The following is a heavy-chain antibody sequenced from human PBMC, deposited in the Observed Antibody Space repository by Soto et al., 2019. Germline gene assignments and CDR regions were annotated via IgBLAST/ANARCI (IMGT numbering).Heavy chain of an antibody. D-gene: IGHD4-17*01. CDR3: ASLVTVTTIGYFDL. CDR2: ISTNGGTT. Sequence: EVQLVESGGGLVQPGGSLRLSCAASGFTFSNYVMHWVRQAPGKGLECVSVISTNGGTTFYANSVKDRFTISRDNSKNSLYLQMDSLRTEDMAVYYCASLVTVTTIGYFDLLGRGNLVTVSS. CDR1: GFTFSNYV. V-gene: IGHV3-64*01. J-gene: IGHJ2*01.